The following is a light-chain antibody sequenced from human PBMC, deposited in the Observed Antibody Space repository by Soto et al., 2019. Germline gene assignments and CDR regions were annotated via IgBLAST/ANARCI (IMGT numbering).Light chain of an antibody. CDR1: SSDVGTYNY. J-gene: IGLJ1*01. Sequence: QSVLTQPASVSGSPGQSITISCTGTSSDVGTYNYVSWYQQHPGQAPKLIIYEVSNRPSGFSSRFSGSKSGNTASLTISGLQTEDEADYYCSSYTRTGSLVFGTGTKLTVL. V-gene: IGLV2-14*01. CDR2: EVS. CDR3: SSYTRTGSLV.